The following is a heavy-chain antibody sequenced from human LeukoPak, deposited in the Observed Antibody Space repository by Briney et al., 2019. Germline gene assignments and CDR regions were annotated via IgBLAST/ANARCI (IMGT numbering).Heavy chain of an antibody. CDR2: INQDGSEK. CDR3: ARVQAAEDY. CDR1: GFTFSSYW. Sequence: PGGSLRLSCAASGFTFSSYWMSWVRQAPGKGLEWVANINQDGSEKYYVHSLKGRFTISRDNAKNPLYLQMNSLRADDTAVYYCARVQAAEDYWGQGTLVTVSS. D-gene: IGHD6-13*01. J-gene: IGHJ4*02. V-gene: IGHV3-7*01.